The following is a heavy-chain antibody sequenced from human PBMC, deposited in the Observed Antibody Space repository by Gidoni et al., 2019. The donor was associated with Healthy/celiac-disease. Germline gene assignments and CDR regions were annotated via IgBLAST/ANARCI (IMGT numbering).Heavy chain of an antibody. CDR3: AKDGHYDYVWGSYRCDY. Sequence: EVQLLESGGGLVQPGGSLRLSCAASGLTFSRYAMSWVSQAPGKGLEWVSAISGSGGSTYYADSVKGRFTISRDNSKNTLYLQMNSLRAEDTAVYYCAKDGHYDYVWGSYRCDYWGQGTLVTVSS. V-gene: IGHV3-23*01. CDR2: ISGSGGST. CDR1: GLTFSRYA. D-gene: IGHD3-16*02. J-gene: IGHJ4*02.